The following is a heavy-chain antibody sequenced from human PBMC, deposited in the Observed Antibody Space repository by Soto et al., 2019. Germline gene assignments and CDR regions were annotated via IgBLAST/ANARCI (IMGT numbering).Heavy chain of an antibody. CDR2: VHYDGSKE. V-gene: IGHV3-30*18. CDR1: GFIFSKNG. CDR3: VKDFSASVRGSYQYYFDH. Sequence: QVKLVESGGGVVQPGRSLRLSCAACGFIFSKNGMFWGRQAPGKGLEWVAVVHYDGSKEWYADSVKGRFSVSKDNSKNMVYLQMNSLTDEDTGMYYCVKDFSASVRGSYQYYFDHWGQGTLVTVSP. J-gene: IGHJ4*02. D-gene: IGHD3-16*02.